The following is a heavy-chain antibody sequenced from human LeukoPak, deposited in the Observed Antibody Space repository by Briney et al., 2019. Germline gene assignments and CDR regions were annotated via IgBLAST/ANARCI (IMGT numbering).Heavy chain of an antibody. J-gene: IGHJ4*02. V-gene: IGHV4-59*08. CDR2: IYGSGST. Sequence: SETLSLTCTVSGDSLSSHYWSWIRQPPGKGLEWIGYIYGSGSTHYDPSLRSRVTISEDTSKNQFSLKLTSVTAADTAVYYCARNVGWYSHDSWGQGTLVAVSS. CDR3: ARNVGWYSHDS. CDR1: GDSLSSHY. D-gene: IGHD6-19*01.